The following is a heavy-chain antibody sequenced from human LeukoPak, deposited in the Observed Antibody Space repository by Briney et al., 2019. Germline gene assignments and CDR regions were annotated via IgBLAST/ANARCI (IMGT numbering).Heavy chain of an antibody. CDR1: GGSISSSSYY. V-gene: IGHV4-39*07. Sequence: SETLSLTCTVSGGSISSSSYYWGWIRQPPGKGLEWIGSIYYSGSTYYNPSLKSRVTISVGTSKNHFSLKLSSVTAADTAVYYCASSTSSSLFIDAFDIWGQGTMVTVSS. D-gene: IGHD6-13*01. J-gene: IGHJ3*02. CDR3: ASSTSSSLFIDAFDI. CDR2: IYYSGST.